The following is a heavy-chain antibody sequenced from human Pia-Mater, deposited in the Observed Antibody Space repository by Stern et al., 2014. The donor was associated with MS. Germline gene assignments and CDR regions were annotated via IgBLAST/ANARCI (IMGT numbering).Heavy chain of an antibody. V-gene: IGHV1-58*01. J-gene: IGHJ3*02. CDR2: VGVGSGNT. Sequence: QLVESGPEVKKPGTSVKVSCKASGFTFTSSAVQWARQAPGQRLEWLGWVGVGSGNTNYAQKFQERVTITRDMSTSTAYMELSSLRSEDTAVYYCAAEPMYYSDSVGAFDIWGQGTMVTVSS. CDR3: AAEPMYYSDSVGAFDI. D-gene: IGHD3-22*01. CDR1: GFTFTSSA.